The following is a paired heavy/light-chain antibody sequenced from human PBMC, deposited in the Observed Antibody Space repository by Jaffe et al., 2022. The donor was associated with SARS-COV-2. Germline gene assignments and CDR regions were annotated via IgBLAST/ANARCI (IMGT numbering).Light chain of an antibody. CDR1: DSNVAYNF. J-gene: IGLJ3*02. Sequence: QSVLAQPPSASGTPGQTVTISCSGSDSNVAYNFVSWYQHLPGSAPKLLIFRDDQRPSGVPDRFSASKSGASASLAIGGLRSDDEADYYCVAWDDSVTGWVFGGGTKLTVL. V-gene: IGLV1-47*02. CDR3: VAWDDSVTGWV. CDR2: RDD.
Heavy chain of an antibody. J-gene: IGHJ5*02. CDR1: GFNIRSYL. V-gene: IGHV3-23*04. D-gene: IGHD1-1*01. CDR2: DDDG. CDR3: ARAPGGACGITSCNYNWFDP. Sequence: QLVESGGAMVQPGGSLRLSCKVSGFNIRSYLMVWLRQAPGKGLEWVCDDDGHYMRSVKGRFTISRDDAGNTLYLQMNSLRPEDTAVYFCARAPGGACGITSCNYNWFDPWGQGTQVTVSS.